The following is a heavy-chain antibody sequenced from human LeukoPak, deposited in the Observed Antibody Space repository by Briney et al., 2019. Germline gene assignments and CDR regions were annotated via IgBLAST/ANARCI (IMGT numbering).Heavy chain of an antibody. J-gene: IGHJ1*01. V-gene: IGHV4-39*01. CDR3: ARGEIVVVPAAIRIVGATGQPLYFQH. D-gene: IGHD2-2*02. CDR2: AYYSGST. Sequence: SETLSLTCTVSGGSISSSTYYWGWLRQPPGRGLEWIGGAYYSGSTYYNPSLKSRVTISVDTSKNQFSLKLSSVTAADTAVYYCARGEIVVVPAAIRIVGATGQPLYFQHWGQGTLVTVSS. CDR1: GGSISSSTYY.